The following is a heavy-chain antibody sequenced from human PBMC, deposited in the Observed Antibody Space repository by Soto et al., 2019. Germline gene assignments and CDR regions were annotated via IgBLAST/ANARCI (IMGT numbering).Heavy chain of an antibody. CDR3: ARKAQRTEFYYYYYGMDV. CDR2: IYYSGST. CDR1: GGSISSGGYY. Sequence: PSETLSLTCTVSGGSISSGGYYWSWIRQHPGKGLEWIGYIYYSGSTYYNPSLKSRVTISVDTSKNQFSLKLSSVTAADTAVYYCARKAQRTEFYYYYYGMDVWGQGTTVTVSS. J-gene: IGHJ6*02. V-gene: IGHV4-31*03.